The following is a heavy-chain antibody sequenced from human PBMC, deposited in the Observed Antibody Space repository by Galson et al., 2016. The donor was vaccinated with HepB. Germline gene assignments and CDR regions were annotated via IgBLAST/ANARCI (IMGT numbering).Heavy chain of an antibody. CDR3: ARVRGSGWLFDY. D-gene: IGHD6-19*01. V-gene: IGHV4-34*01. Sequence: LSLTCDVFGGSLTNAYWTWIRRPPGKGLEWIGEVNHLGGATYNPSLKGRGTLSVDMSKSQFSLKLSSVTAADTAVYYCARVRGSGWLFDYWGQGTLVTVSS. CDR1: GGSLTNAY. CDR2: VNHLGGA. J-gene: IGHJ4*02.